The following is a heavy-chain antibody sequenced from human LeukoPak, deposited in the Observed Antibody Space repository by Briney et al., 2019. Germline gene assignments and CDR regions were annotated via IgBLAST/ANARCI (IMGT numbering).Heavy chain of an antibody. V-gene: IGHV3-21*01. Sequence: PGGSLRLSCAASGFTFSSYSWNWVRQAPGRGLEWVSSISISGSYIYYADSVKGRFTISRDNAKNSLYLQMNSLRAEDTAVYYCARVGGQQLVLSSYYFDYWGQGTLVTVSS. CDR1: GFTFSSYS. D-gene: IGHD6-13*01. CDR2: ISISGSYI. CDR3: ARVGGQQLVLSSYYFDY. J-gene: IGHJ4*02.